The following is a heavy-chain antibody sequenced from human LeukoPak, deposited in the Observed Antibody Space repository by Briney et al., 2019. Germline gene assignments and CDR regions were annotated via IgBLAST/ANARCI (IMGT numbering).Heavy chain of an antibody. CDR3: ARVLPGSLRYSGSRSPWFGP. CDR2: INPNSGGT. CDR1: GYTFTGYY. J-gene: IGHJ5*02. V-gene: IGHV1-2*02. D-gene: IGHD1-26*01. Sequence: GASVKVSCKASGYTFTGYYMHWVRQAPGQGLEWMGWINPNSGGTNYAQKFQGRVTMTRDTSISTAYMELSRLRSDDTAVYYCARVLPGSLRYSGSRSPWFGPWRQGTLVTVSS.